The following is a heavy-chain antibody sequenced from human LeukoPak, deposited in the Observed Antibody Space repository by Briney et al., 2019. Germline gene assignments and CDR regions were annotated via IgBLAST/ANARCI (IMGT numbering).Heavy chain of an antibody. Sequence: SETLSLTCTVSGGSISSGSYYWSWIRQPAGKGLEWIGRIYTSGSTNYNPSLKSRVTISVDTSKNQFSLKLSSVTAADTAVYYCARESSTDIYYYYYYMDVWGKGTTVTVSS. CDR2: IYTSGST. D-gene: IGHD2-2*01. J-gene: IGHJ6*03. V-gene: IGHV4-61*02. CDR3: ARESSTDIYYYYYYMDV. CDR1: GGSISSGSYY.